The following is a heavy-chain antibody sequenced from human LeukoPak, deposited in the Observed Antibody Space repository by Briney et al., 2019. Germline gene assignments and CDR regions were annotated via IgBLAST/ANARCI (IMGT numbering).Heavy chain of an antibody. D-gene: IGHD5-18*01. V-gene: IGHV3-30*04. CDR3: ARFREYTYGPFDS. Sequence: GKSLRLSCAASGLSFSSFGMNWVRQAPGKGLEWVAVLSHDGRNKNYADSVKGRFIISRDNSKKTLYLQMNSLRGEDTAAYYCARFREYTYGPFDSWGQGTLVTVSS. J-gene: IGHJ4*02. CDR2: LSHDGRNK. CDR1: GLSFSSFG.